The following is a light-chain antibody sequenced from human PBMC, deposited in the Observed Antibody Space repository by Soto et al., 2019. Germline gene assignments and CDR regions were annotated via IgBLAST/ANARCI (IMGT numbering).Light chain of an antibody. J-gene: IGKJ4*01. CDR1: QSVFGK. Sequence: EILLTQSPGTLSLSPGERATLSCRASQSVFGKIAWYQQKPGKAPRPLIFGASTRATGIPARFSGSGSGTEFTLTISSMQSEDFAVYYCQQYNKWPLTFGGGTKVDIK. V-gene: IGKV3-15*01. CDR2: GAS. CDR3: QQYNKWPLT.